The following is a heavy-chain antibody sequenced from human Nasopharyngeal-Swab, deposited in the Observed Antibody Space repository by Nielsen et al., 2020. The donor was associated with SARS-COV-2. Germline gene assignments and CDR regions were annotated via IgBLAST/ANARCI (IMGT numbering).Heavy chain of an antibody. Sequence: ASVKVSCKASGYTFPSYYMHWVRQAPGQGLEWMGIINPSGGSTSYAQKFQGRVTMTRDTSTSTVYMELSSLRSEDTAVYYCARGHSRIIVVVPWRKGYFDYWGQGTLVTVSS. V-gene: IGHV1-46*01. CDR1: GYTFPSYY. CDR3: ARGHSRIIVVVPWRKGYFDY. CDR2: INPSGGST. D-gene: IGHD2-2*01. J-gene: IGHJ4*02.